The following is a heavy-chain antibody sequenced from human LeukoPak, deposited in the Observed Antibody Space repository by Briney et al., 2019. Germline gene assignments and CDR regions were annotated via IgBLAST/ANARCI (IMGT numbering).Heavy chain of an antibody. CDR2: IYTRGST. V-gene: IGHV4-4*07. Sequence: SETLSLTCTVSGGSITSYYWSWLRQPAGKGLEWIGRIYTRGSTNYNPSLKSRVTVSVDTSMNQFSLKLTSVTAADTAVYYCAGEGHYYDSTGYYYGGEDYWGQGTLVTVPS. CDR3: AGEGHYYDSTGYYYGGEDY. J-gene: IGHJ4*02. CDR1: GGSITSYY. D-gene: IGHD3-22*01.